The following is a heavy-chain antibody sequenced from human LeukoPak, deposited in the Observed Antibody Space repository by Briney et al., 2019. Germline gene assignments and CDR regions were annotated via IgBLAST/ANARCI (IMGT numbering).Heavy chain of an antibody. Sequence: GGSLRLSCAASGFTSSSYWMHWVRQAPGKGLVWVSRINSDGSSTTYADSVKGRFTISRDNAKNTMYLQMNSLRAEDTAVYYCASDTGGFDPWGQGTLVTVSS. V-gene: IGHV3-74*01. CDR1: GFTSSSYW. D-gene: IGHD1-14*01. CDR3: ASDTGGFDP. J-gene: IGHJ5*02. CDR2: INSDGSST.